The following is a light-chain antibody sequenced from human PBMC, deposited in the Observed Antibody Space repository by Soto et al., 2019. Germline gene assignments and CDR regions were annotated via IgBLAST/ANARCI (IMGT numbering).Light chain of an antibody. J-gene: IGKJ5*01. V-gene: IGKV3-20*01. CDR2: GAS. CDR1: QTVSSNF. CDR3: QQYTGPPTT. Sequence: EIVLTQSPGTLSLSPGERATLSCSASQTVSSNFLAWYQQRPAQAPRLLIYGASTRAAGIPDRFSGSGSGTDFTLTITRLEPEDSAVYFCQQYTGPPTTFGQGTRLEIK.